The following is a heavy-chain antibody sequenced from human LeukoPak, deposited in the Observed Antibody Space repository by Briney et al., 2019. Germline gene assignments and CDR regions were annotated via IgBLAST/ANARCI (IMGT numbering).Heavy chain of an antibody. CDR3: SRGPLPVTYSYDY. Sequence: PGGSLRLSCAASGFSVSRNNMNWVRQAPGKGLIWVSRIKTDGSSTTYADSVKGRFTISRDNAKNSLYLQMNSLRADDTAVYYCSRGPLPVTYSYDYWGQGTLVTVSS. CDR1: GFSVSRNN. D-gene: IGHD5-18*01. J-gene: IGHJ4*02. CDR2: IKTDGSST. V-gene: IGHV3-74*03.